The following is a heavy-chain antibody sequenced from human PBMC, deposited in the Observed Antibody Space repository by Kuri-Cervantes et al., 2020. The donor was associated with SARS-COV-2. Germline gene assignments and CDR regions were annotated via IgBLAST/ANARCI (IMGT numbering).Heavy chain of an antibody. V-gene: IGHV3-48*02. CDR2: ISLTSSTI. CDR1: GFTFSSYS. J-gene: IGHJ5*02. CDR3: ARRGGGSANWFDP. D-gene: IGHD2-15*01. Sequence: GGSLRLSCEASGFTFSSYSMNWVRQAPGKGLEWVSYISLTSSTILYADSVKGRFTISRDNAKNSLYLHMNSLRDEDTAVYFCARRGGGSANWFDPWGQGTLVTVSS.